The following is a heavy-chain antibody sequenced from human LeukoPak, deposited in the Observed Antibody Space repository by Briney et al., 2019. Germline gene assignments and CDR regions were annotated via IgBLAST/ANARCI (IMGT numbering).Heavy chain of an antibody. CDR3: ARHSAGRVFDY. CDR2: IYYSGST. D-gene: IGHD3-10*01. J-gene: IGHJ4*02. Sequence: PSETLSLTCTVSGGSISSSSYYWGWIRHPPGKGLEWLGSIYYSGSTYYNPSLNGRVTISVATSKHQSSLKLRSLTAADTAVYYCARHSAGRVFDYWGQGTLVTVSS. V-gene: IGHV4-39*01. CDR1: GGSISSSSYY.